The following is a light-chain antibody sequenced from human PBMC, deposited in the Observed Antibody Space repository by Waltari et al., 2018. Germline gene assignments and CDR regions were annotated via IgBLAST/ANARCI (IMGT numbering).Light chain of an antibody. CDR1: SRDVGSYNL. J-gene: IGLJ2*01. Sequence: QSALTQPASVSGSPGQSITISCTGTSRDVGSYNLVSWYQQHPGKAPKLIIYEVSKRPSGVSNRFSGSKSGNTASLTISGLQAEDEADYYCCSYAGSSTLLFGGGTKLTVL. CDR3: CSYAGSSTLL. CDR2: EVS. V-gene: IGLV2-23*02.